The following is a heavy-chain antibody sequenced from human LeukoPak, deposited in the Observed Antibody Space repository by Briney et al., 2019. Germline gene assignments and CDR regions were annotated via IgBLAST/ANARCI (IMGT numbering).Heavy chain of an antibody. Sequence: SETLSLTCTVSGGSIMNHYWSWIRQPAGKGLEWIGRIYSSGSANYSPSLKNRVSMPIDTSNNHFSLNLTSVTAADTALYFCARDVRYASGWSTPESWGQGTLVTVSS. D-gene: IGHD6-19*01. J-gene: IGHJ5*02. CDR3: ARDVRYASGWSTPES. CDR2: IYSSGSA. V-gene: IGHV4-4*07. CDR1: GGSIMNHY.